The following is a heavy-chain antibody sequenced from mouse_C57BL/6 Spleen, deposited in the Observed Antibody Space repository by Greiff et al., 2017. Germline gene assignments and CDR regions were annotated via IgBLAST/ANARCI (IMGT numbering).Heavy chain of an antibody. D-gene: IGHD2-2*01. CDR2: IYPGSGST. V-gene: IGHV1-55*01. Sequence: QVHVKQPGAELVKPGASVKMSCKASGYTFTSYWITWVKQRPGQGLAWIGDIYPGSGSTNYNEKFKSKATLTVDTSSSTAYMQLSSLTSEDSAVYYCARKGNGYDRVDYWGQGTTLTVSS. CDR1: GYTFTSYW. J-gene: IGHJ2*01. CDR3: ARKGNGYDRVDY.